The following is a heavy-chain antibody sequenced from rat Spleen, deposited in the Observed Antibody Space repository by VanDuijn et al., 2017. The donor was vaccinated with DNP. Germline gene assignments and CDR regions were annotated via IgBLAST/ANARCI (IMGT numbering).Heavy chain of an antibody. CDR2: MRYDGDT. V-gene: IGHV2S30*01. J-gene: IGHJ2*01. Sequence: QVQLKESGPGLVQPSQTLSLTCTVSGFSLTGNNVHWVRQPPGKGLEWMGRMRYDGDTYYNSALKSRLSISRDTSKSQVFLKINSLQTEDTAIYYCTRGRGATFFDYWGQGVMVTVSS. CDR1: GFSLTGNN. CDR3: TRGRGATFFDY.